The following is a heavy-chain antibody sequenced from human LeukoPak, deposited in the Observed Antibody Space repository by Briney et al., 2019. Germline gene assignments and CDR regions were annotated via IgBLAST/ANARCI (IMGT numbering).Heavy chain of an antibody. V-gene: IGHV4-39*01. D-gene: IGHD7-27*01. CDR1: GGSISSSSYY. CDR3: ARQANPGDLDY. Sequence: SETLSLTCTVSGGSISSSSYYWGWIRQPPGKGLEWIGSIYYSGSTYYNPSLKSRVTISVDTSKNQFSLKLGSVTAADTAVYYCARQANPGDLDYWGQGTLVTVSS. J-gene: IGHJ4*02. CDR2: IYYSGST.